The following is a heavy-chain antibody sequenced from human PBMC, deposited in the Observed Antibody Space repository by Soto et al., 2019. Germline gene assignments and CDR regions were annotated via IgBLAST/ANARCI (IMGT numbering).Heavy chain of an antibody. D-gene: IGHD2-15*01. V-gene: IGHV4-61*01. CDR3: ARDPGGRYDY. CDR1: GGSISSSSYY. J-gene: IGHJ4*02. Sequence: SETLSLTCTVSGGSISSSSYYWGWIRQPPGKGLEWIGYIYYSGSTNYNPSLKSRVTISVDTSKNQFSLKLSSVTAADTAVYYCARDPGGRYDYWGQGTLVTVSS. CDR2: IYYSGST.